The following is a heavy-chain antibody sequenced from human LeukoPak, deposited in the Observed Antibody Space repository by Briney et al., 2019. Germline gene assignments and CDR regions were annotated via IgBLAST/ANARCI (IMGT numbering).Heavy chain of an antibody. D-gene: IGHD3-16*01. J-gene: IGHJ3*02. Sequence: QTLSLTCAISGDSVSRNTAGWNWIRQSPSRGLEWLGRTYYRSKWYFDFAPSVRNRLTINPDASKNQFSLQLNSVTPEDTAVYYCASSSLRGSDAFDIWGQGTMVTVSS. CDR3: ASSSLRGSDAFDI. CDR1: GDSVSRNTAG. V-gene: IGHV6-1*01. CDR2: TYYRSKWYF.